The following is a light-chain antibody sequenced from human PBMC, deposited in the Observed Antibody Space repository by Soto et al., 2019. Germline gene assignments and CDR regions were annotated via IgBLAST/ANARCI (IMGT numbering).Light chain of an antibody. CDR1: QRVSSSY. Sequence: EIVLTQSPGTLSLSPGERATLSCRASQRVSSSYLAWYQQKPGQAPRLLIYGASSRATGIPDRFSCSGSVTDFTLNISRLEPEDFEVYYCQQYGSSPWTFGQGTKVEIK. V-gene: IGKV3-20*01. CDR2: GAS. CDR3: QQYGSSPWT. J-gene: IGKJ1*01.